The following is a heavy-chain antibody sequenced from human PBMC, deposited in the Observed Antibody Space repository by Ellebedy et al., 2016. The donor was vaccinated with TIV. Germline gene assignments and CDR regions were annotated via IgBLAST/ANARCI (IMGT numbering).Heavy chain of an antibody. CDR3: ARGWYSSGYYGLSN. D-gene: IGHD6-19*01. Sequence: AASVKVSCKASGYSFTGYYMHWVRQAPGQGLEWMGWINPKSGGPNYGKNFQGRVTMTRGTSISTAYMELSRLRSDDTAVYYCARGWYSSGYYGLSNWGQGTLVTVSS. CDR1: GYSFTGYY. CDR2: INPKSGGP. V-gene: IGHV1-2*02. J-gene: IGHJ4*02.